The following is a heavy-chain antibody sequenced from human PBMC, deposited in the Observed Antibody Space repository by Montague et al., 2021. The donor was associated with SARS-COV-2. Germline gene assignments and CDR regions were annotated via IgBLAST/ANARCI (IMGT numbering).Heavy chain of an antibody. V-gene: IGHV4-59*12. D-gene: IGHD3-22*01. CDR3: ARGPRITMIVVVITDIWFDP. CDR2: IYYSGST. J-gene: IGHJ5*02. CDR1: GGSISSYY. Sequence: SETLSLTCTVSGGSISSYYWSWIRQPPGKGLGWIGYIYYSGSTNYNPSLKSRVTISVDTSKNQFSLKLSSVTAADTAVYYCARGPRITMIVVVITDIWFDPWGQGTLVTVSS.